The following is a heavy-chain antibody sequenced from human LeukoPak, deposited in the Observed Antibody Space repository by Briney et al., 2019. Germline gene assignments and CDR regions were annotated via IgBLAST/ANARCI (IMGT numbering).Heavy chain of an antibody. CDR2: IKEDGSVM. V-gene: IGHV3-7*01. CDR1: GFPFTNYW. D-gene: IGHD6-19*01. Sequence: GGSLRLACAVSGFPFTNYWMSWVRQAPGKGLEWVANIKEDGSVMYYVDSLKGRFTISRDSAQNSLYLQMNSLRVEDTAVYFCARDLWGSYSTGSYLDYWGQGALVTVSS. J-gene: IGHJ4*02. CDR3: ARDLWGSYSTGSYLDY.